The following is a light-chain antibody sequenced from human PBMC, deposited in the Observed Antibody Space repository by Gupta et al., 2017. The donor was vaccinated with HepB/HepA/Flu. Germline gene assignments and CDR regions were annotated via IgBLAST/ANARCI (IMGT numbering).Light chain of an antibody. CDR1: QNIRSW. CDR2: AAS. J-gene: IGKJ1*01. Sequence: DIQMTQSPSSVSVSIGDRVTITCRASQNIRSWLAWYQQKPGKAPRLLIYAASSLESGVPSRFSGGGFGTEFALTISSLQPEDFATYYCQQAYSFPQTFGQGTKVE. CDR3: QQAYSFPQT. V-gene: IGKV1-12*01.